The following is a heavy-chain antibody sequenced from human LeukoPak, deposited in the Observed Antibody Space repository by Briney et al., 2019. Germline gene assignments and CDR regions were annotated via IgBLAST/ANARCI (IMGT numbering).Heavy chain of an antibody. CDR2: IKQDGSEK. D-gene: IGHD1-1*01. CDR3: ARDLELERDYYYGMDV. V-gene: IGHV3-7*01. J-gene: IGHJ6*02. Sequence: GGSLRLSCAASGFTFSSYWMSWVRQAPGKGLEWVANIKQDGSEKYYVDSVKGRFTISRDNAKNSLYLQMNSLRAEDTAVYYCARDLELERDYYYGMDVWGQGTTVTVSS. CDR1: GFTFSSYW.